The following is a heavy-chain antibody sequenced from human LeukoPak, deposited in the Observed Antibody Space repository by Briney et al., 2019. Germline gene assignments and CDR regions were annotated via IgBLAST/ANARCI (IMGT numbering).Heavy chain of an antibody. V-gene: IGHV3-30*18. J-gene: IGHJ4*02. Sequence: GGSLRLSCAASGFTFSSYSMHWVRQAPGKGLEWVAVISYDGSNKYYADSVKGRFTISRDNSKNTLYLQMNSLRAEDTAVYYCAKSALYSYGSFDYWGQGTLVTVSS. CDR1: GFTFSSYS. D-gene: IGHD5-18*01. CDR2: ISYDGSNK. CDR3: AKSALYSYGSFDY.